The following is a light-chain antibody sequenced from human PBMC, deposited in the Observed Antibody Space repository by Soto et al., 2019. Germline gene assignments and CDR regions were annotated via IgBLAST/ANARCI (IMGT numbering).Light chain of an antibody. CDR2: GNN. CDR3: QSYDGSLSGYV. J-gene: IGLJ1*01. CDR1: SANIGAGFD. V-gene: IGLV1-40*01. Sequence: QSVLTQPPSVSMAPGQRVTISCTGSSANIGAGFDVHWYQQLPGTAPELLIYGNNNRPSGVPDRFSGSKSGTSASLAITGLQAEDEADYYCQSYDGSLSGYVFGTGTKVTVL.